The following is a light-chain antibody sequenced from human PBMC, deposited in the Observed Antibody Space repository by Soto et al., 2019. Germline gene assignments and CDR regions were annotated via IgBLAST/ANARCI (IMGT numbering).Light chain of an antibody. V-gene: IGKV1-9*01. CDR2: GAS. CDR1: QGISNY. J-gene: IGKJ3*01. Sequence: IQLTQSPSSLSASVGDRVNITCRASQGISNYLAWYQQKPGKAPKLLIYGASTLQTGVPSRFSGSGSGTDFTLTISSLQPEDFATYYSQQLNSYPLFGPGTKVDLK. CDR3: QQLNSYPL.